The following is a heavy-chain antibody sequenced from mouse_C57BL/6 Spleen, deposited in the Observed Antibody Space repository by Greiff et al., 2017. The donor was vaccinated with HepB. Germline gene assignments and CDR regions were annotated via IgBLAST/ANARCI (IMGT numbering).Heavy chain of an antibody. D-gene: IGHD2-2*01. Sequence: QVQLQQSGPGLVQPSQSLSITCTVSGFSLTSYGVHWVRQSPGKGLEWLGVIWRGGSTDYNAAFMSRLSITKDNSKSQVFFKMNSLQADDTAIYYCAKKGGGYEGYYAMDYWGQGTSVTVSS. V-gene: IGHV2-5*01. CDR2: IWRGGST. CDR3: AKKGGGYEGYYAMDY. CDR1: GFSLTSYG. J-gene: IGHJ4*01.